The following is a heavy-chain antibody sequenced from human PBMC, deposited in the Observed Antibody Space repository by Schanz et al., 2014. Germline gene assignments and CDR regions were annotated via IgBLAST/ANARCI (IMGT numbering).Heavy chain of an antibody. CDR1: GFTFTSYS. CDR2: ISLDGSNQ. Sequence: QAQLVESGGGVVQPGRSLRLSCAASGFTFTSYSMHWVRQAPGRGLEWVAIISLDGSNQYYADSVKGRFTISRDNAKNTLYLQMNSLRAEDTAVYYCARPLGANYYYYGLDVWGQGTTVTVSS. CDR3: ARPLGANYYYYGLDV. V-gene: IGHV3-33*05. J-gene: IGHJ6*02.